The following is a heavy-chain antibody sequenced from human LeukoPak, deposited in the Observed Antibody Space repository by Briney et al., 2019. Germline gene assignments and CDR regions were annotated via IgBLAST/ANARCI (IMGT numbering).Heavy chain of an antibody. D-gene: IGHD6-13*01. CDR1: GFIFSNYE. J-gene: IGHJ4*02. Sequence: GGSLRLSCAASGFIFSNYEMNWVRQTPGKGLEWVSSISDHGKNRNYVDSVKGRFAISRDNAKNSLYLQMNSLRVEDTAVYFCARARIAAPLLDYWGQRSLVTVSS. CDR3: ARARIAAPLLDY. V-gene: IGHV3-48*03. CDR2: ISDHGKNR.